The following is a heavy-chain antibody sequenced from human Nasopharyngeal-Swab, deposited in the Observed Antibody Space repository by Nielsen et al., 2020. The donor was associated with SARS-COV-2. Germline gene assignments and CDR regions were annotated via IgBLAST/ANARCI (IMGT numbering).Heavy chain of an antibody. D-gene: IGHD6-25*01. Sequence: GESLKISCAASGFTFSSYAMSWVRQAPGKGLEWVSAISGSGGSTYYADSVKGRFTISRDNSKNTLYLQMNSLRAEDTAVYYCAKVAAAAYYFDYWGQVTLVTVSS. CDR2: ISGSGGST. V-gene: IGHV3-23*01. J-gene: IGHJ4*02. CDR3: AKVAAAAYYFDY. CDR1: GFTFSSYA.